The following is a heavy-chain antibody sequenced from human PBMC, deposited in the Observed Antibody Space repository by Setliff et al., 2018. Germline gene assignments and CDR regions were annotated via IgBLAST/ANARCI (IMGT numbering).Heavy chain of an antibody. CDR2: LTPLFDTT. CDR1: GGTSGGTFTYFG. J-gene: IGHJ4*02. V-gene: IGHV1-69*13. Sequence: PSVKVSCKASGGTSGGTFTYFGISWVRQAPGQGLEWVGGLTPLFDTTNYAQTFQGRVTITADESMTTGYTELSSLKSEDTAVYFCARGSRDGLYDFWGQGTLVTVSS. CDR3: ARGSRDGLYDF. D-gene: IGHD3-3*01.